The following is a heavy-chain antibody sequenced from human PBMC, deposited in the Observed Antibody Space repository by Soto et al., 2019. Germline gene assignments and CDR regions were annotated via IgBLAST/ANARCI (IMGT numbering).Heavy chain of an antibody. Sequence: ASVKVSCKASGYTFTGYYMHWVRQAPGQGLEWMGWINPNSGGTNYAQKFQGWFTMTRDTSISTAYMELSRLRSDDTAVYYCARSGSAYCYYYMDVWGKGTTVTVSS. CDR3: ARSGSAYCYYYMDV. D-gene: IGHD3-10*01. CDR2: INPNSGGT. J-gene: IGHJ6*03. V-gene: IGHV1-2*04. CDR1: GYTFTGYY.